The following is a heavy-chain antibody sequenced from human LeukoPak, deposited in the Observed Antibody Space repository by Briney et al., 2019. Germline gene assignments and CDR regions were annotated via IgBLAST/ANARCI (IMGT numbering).Heavy chain of an antibody. CDR1: GSTFSDYY. Sequence: GGSLRLSCAASGSTFSDYYMSWIRQAPGKGLEWVSYISSSGSTIYYADSVKGRFTISRDNAKNSLYLQMNSLRAEDTAVYYCASRWKSGSFDYWGQGTLVTVSS. J-gene: IGHJ4*02. CDR2: ISSSGSTI. D-gene: IGHD5-24*01. V-gene: IGHV3-11*01. CDR3: ASRWKSGSFDY.